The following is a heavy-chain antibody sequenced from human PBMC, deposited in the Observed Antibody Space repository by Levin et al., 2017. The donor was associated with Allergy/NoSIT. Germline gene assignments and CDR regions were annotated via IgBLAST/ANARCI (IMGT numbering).Heavy chain of an antibody. V-gene: IGHV4-59*01. Sequence: SETLSLTCTVSGGSISSYYWSWIRQPPGKGLEWIGYIYYSGSTNYNPSLKSRVTISVDTSKNQFSLKLSSVTAADTAVYYCARGAYYYYMDVWGKGTTVTVSS. J-gene: IGHJ6*03. CDR3: ARGAYYYYMDV. CDR1: GGSISSYY. CDR2: IYYSGST.